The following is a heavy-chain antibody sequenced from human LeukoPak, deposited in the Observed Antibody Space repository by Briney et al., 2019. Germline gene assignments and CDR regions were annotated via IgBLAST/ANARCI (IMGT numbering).Heavy chain of an antibody. V-gene: IGHV5-51*01. J-gene: IGHJ5*02. Sequence: GESLKISCKGSGYSFTSYWIGWVRQMPGKGLEWMGIIYPGDSDTRYSPSFQGQVTISADKSISTAYLQWSSLKAPDTAMYYCARGRYYYGSGSYGFYGYWFDPWGQGTLVTVSS. CDR2: IYPGDSDT. CDR3: ARGRYYYGSGSYGFYGYWFDP. CDR1: GYSFTSYW. D-gene: IGHD3-10*01.